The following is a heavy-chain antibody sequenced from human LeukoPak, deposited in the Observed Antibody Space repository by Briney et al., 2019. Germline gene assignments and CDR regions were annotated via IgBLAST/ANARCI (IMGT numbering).Heavy chain of an antibody. Sequence: GGSLRLSCAASGFTFSNYAMSWVRQAPGKGLQWVSSISGSGDSTYYGDSVKGRFTISRDNSKNTLYLQMNSLRADDTAVYYCARDHLLRGPSDMDVWGKGTTVTVSS. D-gene: IGHD3-10*01. CDR1: GFTFSNYA. CDR2: ISGSGDST. V-gene: IGHV3-23*01. J-gene: IGHJ6*04. CDR3: ARDHLLRGPSDMDV.